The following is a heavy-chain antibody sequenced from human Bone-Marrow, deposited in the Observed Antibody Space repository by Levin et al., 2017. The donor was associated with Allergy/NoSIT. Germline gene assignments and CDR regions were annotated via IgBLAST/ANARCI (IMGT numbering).Heavy chain of an antibody. D-gene: IGHD2-15*01. Sequence: QTGGSLRLSCAASGPTFSSYNMNWVRQAPGKGLEWVSYISSGSSTIYYADSVKGRFTISRDNARNSLSLQMTSLRDEDTAVYYCVKGGPNTLNYWGQGTLVTVSS. V-gene: IGHV3-48*02. CDR1: GPTFSSYN. CDR3: VKGGPNTLNY. CDR2: ISSGSSTI. J-gene: IGHJ4*02.